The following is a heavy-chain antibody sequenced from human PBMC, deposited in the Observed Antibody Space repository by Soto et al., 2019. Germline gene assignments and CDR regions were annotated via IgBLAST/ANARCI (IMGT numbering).Heavy chain of an antibody. CDR2: IYYSGST. D-gene: IGHD6-6*01. V-gene: IGHV4-31*03. CDR3: ARGGSSSELGMDV. Sequence: QVQLQESGPGLVKPSQTLSLTCTVSGGSISSGGYYWSWIRQHPGKGLEWIGYIYYSGSTYYNPSLMIRVTIAVDKSKNQFSLKLSSVTGADTSVYYCARGGSSSELGMDVWGQGTPVTVSS. CDR1: GGSISSGGYY. J-gene: IGHJ6*02.